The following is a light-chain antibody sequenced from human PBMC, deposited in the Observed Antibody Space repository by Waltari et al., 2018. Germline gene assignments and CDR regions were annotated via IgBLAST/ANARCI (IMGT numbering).Light chain of an antibody. V-gene: IGKV1-12*01. J-gene: IGKJ1*01. CDR1: QGFSSW. Sequence: DIQMNQSPSSVSASVGDRVTITCRTSQGFSSWLAWYQQKPGKAPKLLIYAASTLQSGVPSRFIGSGSGTHFTLTISSLQPEDIATYYCQQAYSLPRTFGQGTTVEIK. CDR2: AAS. CDR3: QQAYSLPRT.